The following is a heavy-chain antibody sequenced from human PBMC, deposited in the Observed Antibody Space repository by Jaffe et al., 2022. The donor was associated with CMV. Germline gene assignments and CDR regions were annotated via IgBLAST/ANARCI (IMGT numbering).Heavy chain of an antibody. D-gene: IGHD1-26*01. CDR1: GFTFSSYG. V-gene: IGHV3-33*01. Sequence: QVQLVESGGGVVQPGRSLRLSCAASGFTFSSYGMHWVRQAPGKGLEWVAVIWYDGSNKYYADSVKGRFTISRDNSKNTLYLQMNSLRAEDTAVYYCARDLLYSGSYGGFDPWGQGTLVTVSS. CDR3: ARDLLYSGSYGGFDP. CDR2: IWYDGSNK. J-gene: IGHJ5*02.